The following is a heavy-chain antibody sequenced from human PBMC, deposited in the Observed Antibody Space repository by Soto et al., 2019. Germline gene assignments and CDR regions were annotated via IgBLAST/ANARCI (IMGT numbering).Heavy chain of an antibody. V-gene: IGHV4-30-4*01. J-gene: IGHJ5*02. CDR2: IFYSGTA. CDR1: GDSISGGNHY. Sequence: SETLSLTCSVSGDSISGGNHYWSWIRQPPGKGLEWIGYIFYSGTAYYNPSLKSRLTISVDTSKNQFSLKLSSVTAADTAVYYCARTDYGTAYFDPWGQGSLVTVSS. D-gene: IGHD3-10*01. CDR3: ARTDYGTAYFDP.